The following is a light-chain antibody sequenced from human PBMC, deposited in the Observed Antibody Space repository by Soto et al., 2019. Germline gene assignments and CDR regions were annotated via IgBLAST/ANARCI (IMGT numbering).Light chain of an antibody. V-gene: IGLV2-8*01. CDR1: SSDVGAYDY. CDR3: SSFAGSNNFPYV. Sequence: QSALTQPPSASGSPGQSVTISCTGTSSDVGAYDYVSWYQQHPGKAPKLMIYEINKRPSGVPDRFSGSKSGNTASLTVSGLQAEDEADYYCSSFAGSNNFPYVFXTGTKFTVL. J-gene: IGLJ1*01. CDR2: EIN.